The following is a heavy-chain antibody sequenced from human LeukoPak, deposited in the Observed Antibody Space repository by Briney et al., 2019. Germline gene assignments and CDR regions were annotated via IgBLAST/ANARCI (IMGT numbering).Heavy chain of an antibody. Sequence: PSETLSLTCAVYGGSFSGYYWSWIRQPPGKGLEWIGEINHSGSTNYNPSLKSRVTISVDTSKNQFSLKLSSVTAADTAVYYCARGFHYHGSGSLFGYWGQGTLVTVSS. V-gene: IGHV4-34*01. D-gene: IGHD3-10*01. CDR3: ARGFHYHGSGSLFGY. CDR1: GGSFSGYY. CDR2: INHSGST. J-gene: IGHJ4*02.